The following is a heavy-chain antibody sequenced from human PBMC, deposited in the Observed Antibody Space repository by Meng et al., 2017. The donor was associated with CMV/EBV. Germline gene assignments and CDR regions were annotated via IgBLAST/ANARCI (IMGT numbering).Heavy chain of an antibody. J-gene: IGHJ4*02. CDR1: GFTFSSYA. V-gene: IGHV3-30-3*01. D-gene: IGHD2-15*01. CDR2: ISYDGSNK. Sequence: GGSLRLSCAASGFTFSSYAMHWVRQAPGKGLEWVAVISYDGSNKYYADSVKGRFTISRDNSKNTLCLQMNSLRAEDTAVYYCARGVRTIQAAEYDYWGQGTLVTVSS. CDR3: ARGVRTIQAAEYDY.